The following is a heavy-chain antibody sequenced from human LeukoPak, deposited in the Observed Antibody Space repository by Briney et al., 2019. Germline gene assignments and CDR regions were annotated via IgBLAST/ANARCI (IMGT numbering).Heavy chain of an antibody. D-gene: IGHD2-21*01. CDR3: CHSLSGRTGAFDI. J-gene: IGHJ3*02. V-gene: IGHV6-1*01. CDR1: GDSVSSNSAA. Sequence: SQTLSLTCAISGDSVSSNSAAWNWIRQSPSRDLEWLGRTYYRSKWYNGYAVSVKSRITINPDTSKNQFSLQLDSVTPEDTAVYYCCHSLSGRTGAFDIWGRGTVVTVSS. CDR2: TYYRSKWYN.